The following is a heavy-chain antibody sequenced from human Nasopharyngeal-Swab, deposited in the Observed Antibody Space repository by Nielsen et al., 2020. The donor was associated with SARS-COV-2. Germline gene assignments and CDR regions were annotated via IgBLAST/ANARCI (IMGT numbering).Heavy chain of an antibody. J-gene: IGHJ4*02. V-gene: IGHV4-59*08. Sequence: WIRQPPGKGLEWIGYIYYSGSTNYNPSLKSRVTISVDTSKNQSSLKLSSVTAADTAVYYCATPWELSAYWGQGTLVTVSS. CDR3: ATPWELSAY. CDR2: IYYSGST. D-gene: IGHD1-26*01.